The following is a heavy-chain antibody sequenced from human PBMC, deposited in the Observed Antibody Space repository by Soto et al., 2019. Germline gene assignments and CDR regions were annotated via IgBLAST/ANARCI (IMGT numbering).Heavy chain of an antibody. Sequence: SETLSLTCAVYGGSFSGYYWSWIRQPPGKGLEWIGEINHSGSTNYNPSLKSRVTISVDTSKNQFSLKLSSVTAADTAVYYCARVTTGIYYSPADGMDVWGQGPPVTVSS. J-gene: IGHJ6*02. D-gene: IGHD3-10*01. CDR3: ARVTTGIYYSPADGMDV. CDR2: INHSGST. V-gene: IGHV4-34*01. CDR1: GGSFSGYY.